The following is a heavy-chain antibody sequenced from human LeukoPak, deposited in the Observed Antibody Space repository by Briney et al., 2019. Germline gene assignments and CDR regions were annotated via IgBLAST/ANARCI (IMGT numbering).Heavy chain of an antibody. Sequence: GGSLRLSCAASGFTFSSYEMNWVRQAPGKGLEWVSYISSSGSTIYYADSVKGRFTISRDNAKNSLYLQMNSLRAEDTAVYYCARDRRVGYYDSSGYYFDYWGQGTLVTVSS. CDR1: GFTFSSYE. D-gene: IGHD3-22*01. V-gene: IGHV3-48*03. CDR2: ISSSGSTI. J-gene: IGHJ4*02. CDR3: ARDRRVGYYDSSGYYFDY.